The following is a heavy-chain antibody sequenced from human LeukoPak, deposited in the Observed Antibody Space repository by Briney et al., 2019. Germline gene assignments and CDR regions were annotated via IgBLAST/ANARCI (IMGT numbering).Heavy chain of an antibody. CDR3: AREGDEGSYYFDN. D-gene: IGHD1-26*01. V-gene: IGHV4-39*07. CDR1: GGSISSSNYY. J-gene: IGHJ4*02. Sequence: SETLSLTCTVSGGSISSSNYYWGWIRQPPGRGLEWIGSIYYSGSTYYNPSLKSRVTISVDTSKNQFSLNLSYVTAADTAVYYCAREGDEGSYYFDNWGQGTLVTVSS. CDR2: IYYSGST.